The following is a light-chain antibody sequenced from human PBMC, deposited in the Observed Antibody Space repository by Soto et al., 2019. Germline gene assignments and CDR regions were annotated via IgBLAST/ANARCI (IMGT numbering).Light chain of an antibody. Sequence: DIQMTQSPSSLSASVGDRVTITCQASQDINKNLIWYQQKPGKAPKLLIYAASSLQSGVPSRFSGSGSGTDFTLTIGSLQPEDFATYYCQQSYSTPPITFGQGTRLEIK. CDR1: QDINKN. CDR2: AAS. V-gene: IGKV1-39*01. CDR3: QQSYSTPPIT. J-gene: IGKJ5*01.